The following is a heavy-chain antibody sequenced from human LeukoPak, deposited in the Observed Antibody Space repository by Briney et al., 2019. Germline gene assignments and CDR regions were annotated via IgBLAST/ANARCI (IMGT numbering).Heavy chain of an antibody. Sequence: PGRSLRLSCAASGFTFDDYAMHWVRQAPGKGLGWVSVISWNSGSIGYADSVKGRFTISRDNAKNSLYLQMNSLRAEDTALYYCAKSRANYGDYGMDVWGQGTTVTVSS. CDR2: ISWNSGSI. D-gene: IGHD4-17*01. V-gene: IGHV3-9*01. CDR1: GFTFDDYA. J-gene: IGHJ6*02. CDR3: AKSRANYGDYGMDV.